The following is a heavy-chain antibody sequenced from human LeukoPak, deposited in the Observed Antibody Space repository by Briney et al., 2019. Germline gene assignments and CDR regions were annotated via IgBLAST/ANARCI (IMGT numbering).Heavy chain of an antibody. CDR3: AREKEDTAMVLYFQH. D-gene: IGHD5-18*01. CDR2: ISSSSSYI. V-gene: IGHV3-21*01. J-gene: IGHJ1*01. Sequence: GSLRLSCAASGSTFSSYSMNWVRQAPGKGLEWVSSISSSSSYIYYADSVKGRFTISRDNAKNTLYLQMNSLRAEDTAVYYCAREKEDTAMVLYFQHWGQGTLVTVSS. CDR1: GSTFSSYS.